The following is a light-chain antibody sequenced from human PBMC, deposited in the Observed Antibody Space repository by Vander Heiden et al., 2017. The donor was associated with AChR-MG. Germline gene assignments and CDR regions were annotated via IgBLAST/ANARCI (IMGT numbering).Light chain of an antibody. CDR1: QSVSSN. CDR2: GAS. V-gene: IGKV3-15*01. J-gene: IGKJ4*01. CDR3: QQYNNWPST. Sequence: EIAMTQSAAPLSVSPGESATLSCRASQSVSSNLAWYQQKPGQAPRLLIYGASTRATGIPARFSGSGSGTEFTLTISSLQSEDFAVYYCQQYNNWPSTFGGGTKVEIK.